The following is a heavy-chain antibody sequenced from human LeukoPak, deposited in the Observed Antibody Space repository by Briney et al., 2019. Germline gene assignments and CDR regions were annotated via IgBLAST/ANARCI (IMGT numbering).Heavy chain of an antibody. Sequence: GGSLRLSCAASGFTFSSYSMNWVRQAPGKGLEWVSYISSSSSTIYYADSVKGRFTISRDNSKNTLYLQMNSLRAEDTAVYYCARDSNYDILTGYPYYYYYYGMDVWGQGTTVTVSS. D-gene: IGHD3-9*01. CDR1: GFTFSSYS. V-gene: IGHV3-48*01. CDR3: ARDSNYDILTGYPYYYYYYGMDV. J-gene: IGHJ6*02. CDR2: ISSSSSTI.